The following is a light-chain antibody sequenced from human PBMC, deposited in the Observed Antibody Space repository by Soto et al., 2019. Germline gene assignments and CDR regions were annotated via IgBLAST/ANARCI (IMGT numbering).Light chain of an antibody. CDR1: QSVSSSY. CDR3: QQSSSSPLT. V-gene: IGKV3-20*01. J-gene: IGKJ2*01. Sequence: EIVLTQSPGTLSLSPGERATLSCRASQSVSSSYLAWYQQKPGQAPRLLIYGASSRATGIPDRFSGSGSGTDFTLTISRLEPEDFSVYYCQQSSSSPLTFGQGTKLEIK. CDR2: GAS.